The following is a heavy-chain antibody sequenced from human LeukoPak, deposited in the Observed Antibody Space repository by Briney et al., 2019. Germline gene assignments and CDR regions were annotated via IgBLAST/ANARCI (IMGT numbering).Heavy chain of an antibody. J-gene: IGHJ6*03. Sequence: SETLSLTCTVSGDSISSFYWSWVRQPAGKGLEWIGRIYISGSTNFNPSLKSRVTMSVDTSKNQFSLRLSSVTAADTAVYSCARASGSSWYERRLHAYYYYMDVWGKGTTVTVSS. CDR3: ARASGSSWYERRLHAYYYYMDV. CDR1: GDSISSFY. V-gene: IGHV4-4*07. D-gene: IGHD6-13*01. CDR2: IYISGST.